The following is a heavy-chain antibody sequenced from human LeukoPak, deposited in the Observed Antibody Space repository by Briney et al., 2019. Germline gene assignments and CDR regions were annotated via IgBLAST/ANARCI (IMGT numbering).Heavy chain of an antibody. CDR2: INTDNGNT. Sequence: GASVTVSCKTSGYTFTNHLMHWMRQAPGQRLEWMGWINTDNGNTKYSQKFRGRVAFTRDTSASTAYMELNSLTSGDTSVYYCAPLIGAYFDYWGQGTLVTVSS. J-gene: IGHJ4*02. V-gene: IGHV1-3*04. CDR1: GYTFTNHL. D-gene: IGHD3-22*01. CDR3: APLIGAYFDY.